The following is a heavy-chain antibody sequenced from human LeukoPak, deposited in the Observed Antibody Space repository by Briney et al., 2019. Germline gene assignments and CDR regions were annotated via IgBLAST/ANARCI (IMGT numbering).Heavy chain of an antibody. D-gene: IGHD1-1*01. V-gene: IGHV4-4*07. CDR2: IYASAST. Sequence: SETLSLTCTVCGGSIRTYSWSWIRQPPGKRPEWIGRIYASASTNYNPSLKSRVTMSVDMSRDQFSLKLISVTAADPAIYFCARGGTTAGYYFDSWGQGALGTVS. J-gene: IGHJ4*02. CDR1: GGSIRTYS. CDR3: ARGGTTAGYYFDS.